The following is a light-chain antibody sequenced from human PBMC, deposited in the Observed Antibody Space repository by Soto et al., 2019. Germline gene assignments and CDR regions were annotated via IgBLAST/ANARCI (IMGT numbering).Light chain of an antibody. CDR1: QTISSW. Sequence: DIQMTQSPSTLSGSVGDRVTITCRASQTISSWLAWYQQKPGKAPKLLIYKASTLKSGVPSRFSGSGSGTEFTPTISSLQPDDFATYYCQHYKSYSEAFGQGTKVDIK. V-gene: IGKV1-5*03. CDR3: QHYKSYSEA. CDR2: KAS. J-gene: IGKJ1*01.